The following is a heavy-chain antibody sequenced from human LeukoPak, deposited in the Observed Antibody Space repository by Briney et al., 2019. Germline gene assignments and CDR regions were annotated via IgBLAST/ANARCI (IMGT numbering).Heavy chain of an antibody. J-gene: IGHJ4*02. CDR2: ISTDGTST. V-gene: IGHV3-74*01. Sequence: PGGSLRLSCAASGFTFSDYWIYWVRQAPGKGLTWVSYISTDGTSTNYADSVKGRFTISRDNAKSTLYLQMNSLRAEDTAVYYCTRRGNIGSGWNIDYWGQGTLVTVSS. D-gene: IGHD6-19*01. CDR3: TRRGNIGSGWNIDY. CDR1: GFTFSDYW.